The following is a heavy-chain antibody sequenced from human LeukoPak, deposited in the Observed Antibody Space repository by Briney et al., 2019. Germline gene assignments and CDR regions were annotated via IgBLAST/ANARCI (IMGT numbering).Heavy chain of an antibody. V-gene: IGHV1-69*13. CDR2: IIPIFGTA. D-gene: IGHD3-3*01. J-gene: IGHJ6*02. CDR1: GGTFSSYA. Sequence: GASVKASCKASGGTFSSYAISWVRQAPGQGLEWMGGIIPIFGTANYAQKFQGRVTITADESTSTAYMELSSLRSEDTAVYYCARGGRYYDFWSGYHAPYYYGMDVWGQGTTVTVSS. CDR3: ARGGRYYDFWSGYHAPYYYGMDV.